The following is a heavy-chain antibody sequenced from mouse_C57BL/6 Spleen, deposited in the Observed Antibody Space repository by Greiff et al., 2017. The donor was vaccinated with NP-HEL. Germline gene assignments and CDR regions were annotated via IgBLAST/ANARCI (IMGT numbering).Heavy chain of an antibody. J-gene: IGHJ4*01. Sequence: QVHVKQPGAELVRPGSSVKLSCKASGYTFTSYWMDWVKQRPGQGLEWIGNIYPSDSETHYNQKFKDKATLTVDKSSSTAYMQLSRLTSDDSAVYYCARGDYDGPYYYAMDYWGQGTSVTVSS. CDR2: IYPSDSET. CDR1: GYTFTSYW. V-gene: IGHV1-61*01. D-gene: IGHD2-4*01. CDR3: ARGDYDGPYYYAMDY.